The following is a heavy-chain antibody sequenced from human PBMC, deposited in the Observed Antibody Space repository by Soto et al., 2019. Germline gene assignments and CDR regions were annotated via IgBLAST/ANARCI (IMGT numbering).Heavy chain of an antibody. CDR2: IWYDGRNK. V-gene: IGHV3-33*01. CDR3: AREYCTSFSCYVDY. Sequence: QVQLVESGGGVVQPGRSLRLSCAASGFTFSRYGMHWVRQAPGKGLQWVAVIWYDGRNKYYADSVKGRFTISRDNSKNTLDLQMDSLRADDTAMYYCAREYCTSFSCYVDYWGQGTLVTVSS. D-gene: IGHD2-2*01. CDR1: GFTFSRYG. J-gene: IGHJ4*02.